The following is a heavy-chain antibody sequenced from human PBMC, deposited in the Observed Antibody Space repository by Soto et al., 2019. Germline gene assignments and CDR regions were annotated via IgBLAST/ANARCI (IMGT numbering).Heavy chain of an antibody. CDR2: INSSCSST. Sequence: QVQLVQSGAEVKKPGASVKVSCKASGYTFTSYYMHWVRQAPGQGLAWVGIINSSCSSTSYAQKFQGRVTMTMDTSTSTVYMELSSLRSEDTAVYYCARETSRYCSSTSCTKDAFDIWGQGTMVTVSS. CDR3: ARETSRYCSSTSCTKDAFDI. CDR1: GYTFTSYY. D-gene: IGHD2-2*01. J-gene: IGHJ3*02. V-gene: IGHV1-46*03.